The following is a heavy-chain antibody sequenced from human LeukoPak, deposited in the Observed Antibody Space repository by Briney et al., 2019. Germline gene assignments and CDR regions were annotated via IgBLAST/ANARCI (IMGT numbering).Heavy chain of an antibody. CDR3: ARFRTTFGELNH. Sequence: TSETLSLTCTVSGGSISTYYWSWIRQPPGKGLEWIGYIYYSGSSNYNPSLKSRVTISVDTSKNQFSLKLSSMTAADTAVYYCARFRTTFGELNHWGQGTLVTVSS. J-gene: IGHJ5*02. D-gene: IGHD3-10*01. CDR1: GGSISTYY. V-gene: IGHV4-59*01. CDR2: IYYSGSS.